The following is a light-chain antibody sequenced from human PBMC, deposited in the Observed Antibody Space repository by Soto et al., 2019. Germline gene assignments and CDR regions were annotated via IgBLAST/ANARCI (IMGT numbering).Light chain of an antibody. CDR3: QQYDILPIT. CDR1: QDISKY. CDR2: DAS. V-gene: IGKV1-33*01. Sequence: IQMTQSPSSLSASVGDRFTITCQASQDISKYLNWYQQKPGKAPKLLIHDASILQTGVPSRFSGSGSGTDFTFTITSLQPEDIATYYCQQYDILPITFGGGTKVDIK. J-gene: IGKJ4*01.